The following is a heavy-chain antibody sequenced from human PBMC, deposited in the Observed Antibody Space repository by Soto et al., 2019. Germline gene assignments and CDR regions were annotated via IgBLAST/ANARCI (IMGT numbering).Heavy chain of an antibody. Sequence: QVQLVQSGAEVKKPGASVKVSCKASGYTFTSYGISWVRQAPGQGLEWMGWISAYNGNTNYAQKLQGRVTMTTDTATSTAYMELRSLRSDDTAVYYCAREGRGGGYDYYYGMDVWGQGTTVTVSS. V-gene: IGHV1-18*01. CDR2: ISAYNGNT. CDR1: GYTFTSYG. D-gene: IGHD2-15*01. J-gene: IGHJ6*02. CDR3: AREGRGGGYDYYYGMDV.